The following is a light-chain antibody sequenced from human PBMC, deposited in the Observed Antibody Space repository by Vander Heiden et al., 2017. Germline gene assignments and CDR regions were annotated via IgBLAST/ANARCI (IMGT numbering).Light chain of an antibody. V-gene: IGKV3-15*01. CDR3: QQYSNWPPIT. CDR1: QSVGNQ. Sequence: EIVMTQSPATLSVSPGERATLSCRTSQSVGNQLAWYQQTPGQGPRLLIYGASTRATGIPARFSGSGSGTEFTLTISSLQSEDFAVYYCQQYSNWPPITFGPGTKVDIK. CDR2: GAS. J-gene: IGKJ3*01.